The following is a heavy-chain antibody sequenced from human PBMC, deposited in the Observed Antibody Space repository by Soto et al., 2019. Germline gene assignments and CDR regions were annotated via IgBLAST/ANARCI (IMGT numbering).Heavy chain of an antibody. CDR2: IIPMLGIA. D-gene: IGHD2-21*01. CDR3: TIGSRSGEVFDI. V-gene: IGHV1-69*02. Sequence: QVQLVQSGAEVKKSGSAVKVSCKDSGGTFSTYSMFWVRQAPGQGLEWMGRIIPMLGIANYAQKFQGRVTITADKSTGTAYMELSSLRSQDTALYYCTIGSRSGEVFDIWGQGTMVTVSS. J-gene: IGHJ3*02. CDR1: GGTFSTYS.